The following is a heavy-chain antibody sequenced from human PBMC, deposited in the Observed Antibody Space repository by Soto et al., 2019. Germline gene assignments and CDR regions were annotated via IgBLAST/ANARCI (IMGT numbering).Heavy chain of an antibody. CDR3: ARDRWAPTYYDFWSGYYPYYYGMDV. CDR2: ISAYNGNT. J-gene: IGHJ6*02. CDR1: GYTFTSYG. D-gene: IGHD3-3*01. Sequence: ASVKVSCKASGYTFTSYGISWVRQAPGQGLEWMGWISAYNGNTNYAQKLQGRVTMTTDTSTSTAYMELRSLRSDDTAVYYCARDRWAPTYYDFWSGYYPYYYGMDVWGQGTTVTVSS. V-gene: IGHV1-18*01.